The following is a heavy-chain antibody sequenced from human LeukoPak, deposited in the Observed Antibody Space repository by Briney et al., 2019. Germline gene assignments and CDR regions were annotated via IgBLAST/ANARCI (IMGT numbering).Heavy chain of an antibody. CDR1: GFTFSSYS. Sequence: GGSLRLSCAASGFTFSSYSMNWVRQAPGKGLEWVSYISSSSSTIYYADSVKGRFTISRDNSKNTLYLQMNSLRAEDTAVYYCAKDAYSSSSVWDYWGQGTLVTVSS. J-gene: IGHJ4*02. V-gene: IGHV3-48*01. CDR2: ISSSSSTI. D-gene: IGHD6-13*01. CDR3: AKDAYSSSSVWDY.